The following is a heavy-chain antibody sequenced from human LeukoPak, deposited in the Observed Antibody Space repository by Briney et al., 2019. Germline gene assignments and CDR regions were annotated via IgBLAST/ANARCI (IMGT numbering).Heavy chain of an antibody. CDR2: ISGSGGST. CDR3: AKDIVVVPAAIYSSSWYDY. D-gene: IGHD2-2*01. J-gene: IGHJ4*02. Sequence: GGSLRLSCAASGFTFSSYAMSWVRHAPGKGLEWVSAISGSGGSTYYADSVKGRLTISRDNSKNTLYLQMNSLRAEDTAVYYCAKDIVVVPAAIYSSSWYDYWGQGTLVTVSS. V-gene: IGHV3-23*01. CDR1: GFTFSSYA.